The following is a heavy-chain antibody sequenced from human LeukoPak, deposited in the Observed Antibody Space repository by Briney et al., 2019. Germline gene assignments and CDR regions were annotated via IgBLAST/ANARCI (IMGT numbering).Heavy chain of an antibody. CDR3: AGTGGTWSYNY. V-gene: IGHV4-59*01. D-gene: IGHD1-26*01. CDR2: IYNSGST. Sequence: SETLSLTCTVSGGSISNYYWSWIRQPPGKGLEWLGHIYNSGSTNYNPSLKSRITISADTSKNQFSLSLTSVNAADTAVYYFAGTGGTWSYNYWGQGTLVTVSS. CDR1: GGSISNYY. J-gene: IGHJ4*02.